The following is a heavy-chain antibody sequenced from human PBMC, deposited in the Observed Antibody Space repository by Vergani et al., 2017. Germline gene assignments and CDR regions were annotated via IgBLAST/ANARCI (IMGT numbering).Heavy chain of an antibody. J-gene: IGHJ2*01. V-gene: IGHV3-21*01. Sequence: EVQLVESGGGMVKPGGSLRLSCAASGFTFSSYSMNWVRQAPGKGLEWVSSISSCSSYIYYADSVKGRFTISRDNAKNSLYLQMNSLRAEDTAVYYCARECCSSTSCYAGWYFDLWGRGTLVTVSS. CDR1: GFTFSSYS. D-gene: IGHD2-2*01. CDR3: ARECCSSTSCYAGWYFDL. CDR2: ISSCSSYI.